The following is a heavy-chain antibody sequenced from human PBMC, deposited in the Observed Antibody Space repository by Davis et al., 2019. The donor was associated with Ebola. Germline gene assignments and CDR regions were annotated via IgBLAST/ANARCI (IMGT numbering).Heavy chain of an antibody. J-gene: IGHJ4*02. Sequence: GESLKISCAASGFTFSNAWMSWVRQAPGKGLEWVGRIKSKTDGGTTDYAAPVKGRFTISRDDSKNTLYLQMNSLKTEDTAVYYCTTVFRAGRLFSNWGQGTLVTVSS. CDR1: GFTFSNAW. CDR2: IKSKTDGGTT. V-gene: IGHV3-15*01. D-gene: IGHD3-3*01. CDR3: TTVFRAGRLFSN.